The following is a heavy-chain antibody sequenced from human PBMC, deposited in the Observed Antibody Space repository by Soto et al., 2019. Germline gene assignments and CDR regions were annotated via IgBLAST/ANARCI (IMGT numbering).Heavy chain of an antibody. CDR1: GFTVSSNY. D-gene: IGHD3-22*01. V-gene: IGHV3-53*01. J-gene: IGHJ6*02. Sequence: GGSLRLSCAASGFTVSSNYMSWVRQAPGKGLEWVSVIYSGGSTYYADSVKGRFTISRDNSKNTLYLQMNSLRAEDTAMYYCARANGRYDSSGYYLGSYYYGMDVWGQGTTVTVSS. CDR3: ARANGRYDSSGYYLGSYYYGMDV. CDR2: IYSGGST.